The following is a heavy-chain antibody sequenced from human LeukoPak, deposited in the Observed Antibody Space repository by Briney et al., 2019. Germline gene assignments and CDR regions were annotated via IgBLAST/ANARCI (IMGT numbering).Heavy chain of an antibody. J-gene: IGHJ4*02. D-gene: IGHD1-26*01. CDR1: GYTFTSYG. CDR3: ARTREPEGWETHWYPDY. Sequence: ASVNVSCKAFGYTFTSYGISWVRQAPGQGLEWMGWISAYNGNTNYAQKLQGRVTMTTDTSTSTAYMELRSLRSDDTAVYYCARTREPEGWETHWYPDYWGQGTLVTVSS. CDR2: ISAYNGNT. V-gene: IGHV1-18*01.